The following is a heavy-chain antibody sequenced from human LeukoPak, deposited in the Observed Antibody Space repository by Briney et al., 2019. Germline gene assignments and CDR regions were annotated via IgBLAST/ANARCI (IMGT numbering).Heavy chain of an antibody. Sequence: PSETLSLTCTVSPDSTTSNFWSWVRQPPGKGLEWIGEIHRSGSTNYNPSLQSRVTISIDRSKNQIALELSSVTAADTAVYYCAREIVGGFNPGAYWGQGALVTVSS. CDR3: AREIVGGFNPGAY. CDR1: PDSTTSNF. J-gene: IGHJ4*02. D-gene: IGHD1-14*01. CDR2: IHRSGST. V-gene: IGHV4-4*02.